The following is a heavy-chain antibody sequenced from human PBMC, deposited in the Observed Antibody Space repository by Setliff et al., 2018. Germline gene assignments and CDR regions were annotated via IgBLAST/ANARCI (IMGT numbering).Heavy chain of an antibody. CDR3: ARGQDSGSWIIDG. Sequence: GASVKVSCKASGYTFNFYGMHWVRQAPGQRPEWMGWINTDSGNTRYSQKFQCRVTIARDTSASTAYMELSSLRSEDTAIYFCARGQDSGSWIIDGWGQGTLVTVSS. CDR2: INTDSGNT. CDR1: GYTFNFYG. V-gene: IGHV1-3*04. J-gene: IGHJ4*02. D-gene: IGHD1-26*01.